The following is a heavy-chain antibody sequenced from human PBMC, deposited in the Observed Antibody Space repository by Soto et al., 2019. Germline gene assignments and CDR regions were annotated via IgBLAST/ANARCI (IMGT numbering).Heavy chain of an antibody. D-gene: IGHD2-15*01. V-gene: IGHV4-4*07. CDR3: ARLSCSAVSWYDGNAFVI. Sequence: SETLSITLPVAGGSISSYYWSWIRQPAGKGLEWIGRIYTSGSTNYNPSLKSRFTMSVDTAKKKFSMKLSSVTESDTAVYYCARLSCSAVSWYDGNAFVIGGQGKMFA. CDR2: IYTSGST. J-gene: IGHJ3*02. CDR1: GGSISSYY.